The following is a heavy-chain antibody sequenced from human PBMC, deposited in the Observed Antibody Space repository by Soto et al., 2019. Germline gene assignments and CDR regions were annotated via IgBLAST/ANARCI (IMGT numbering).Heavy chain of an antibody. V-gene: IGHV3-33*01. Sequence: QVQLVESGGGVVQPGRSLRLSCAAAGFTFSSYGMHWVRQAPGKGLEWVAVIWYDGSDTYYADSVKGRFTISRDNSKNTLYLQMNSLRAEDTAVYYCARDQGDGWGQGTLVTVSS. J-gene: IGHJ4*02. CDR1: GFTFSSYG. D-gene: IGHD2-21*02. CDR2: IWYDGSDT. CDR3: ARDQGDG.